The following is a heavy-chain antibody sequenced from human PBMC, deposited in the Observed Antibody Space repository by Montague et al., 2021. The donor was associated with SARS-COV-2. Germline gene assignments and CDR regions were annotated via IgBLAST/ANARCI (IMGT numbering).Heavy chain of an antibody. Sequence: TLSLTCTVSGGSISAGYYWTWIRQIPGKGLEWIGYIYYSGSTYYNPSLKSRVIMSIDTSKHQLSLKVSSVTAADTATYFCASAIAVADTHYYYYGMDVWGQGTTVTVSS. D-gene: IGHD6-19*01. CDR2: IYYSGST. J-gene: IGHJ6*02. V-gene: IGHV4-31*03. CDR3: ASAIAVADTHYYYYGMDV. CDR1: GGSISAGYY.